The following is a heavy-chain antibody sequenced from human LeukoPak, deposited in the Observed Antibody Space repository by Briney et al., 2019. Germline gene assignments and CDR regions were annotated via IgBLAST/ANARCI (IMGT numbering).Heavy chain of an antibody. J-gene: IGHJ4*02. CDR3: AREKQDYGDPDAFDY. D-gene: IGHD4-17*01. V-gene: IGHV3-20*04. CDR2: INWNGGST. Sequence: GGSLRLSCAASGFTFDDYGMSWVRQAPGKGLEWVSGINWNGGSTGYADSVKGRFTISRDNAKNSLYLQMNSLRAEDTALYYCAREKQDYGDPDAFDYWGQGTLVTVSS. CDR1: GFTFDDYG.